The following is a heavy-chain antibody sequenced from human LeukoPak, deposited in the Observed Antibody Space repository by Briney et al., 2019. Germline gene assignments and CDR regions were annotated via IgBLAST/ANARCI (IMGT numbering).Heavy chain of an antibody. CDR1: GFTFDDYA. Sequence: GGSLRLSCAASGFTFDDYAMHWVRQAPGKGLEWVSGISWNSGSIGYADSVKGRFTISRDNAKNSLYLQMNSLRAEDTALYYCAKDYGSGSPFDYWGQGTLVTVSS. D-gene: IGHD3-10*01. CDR2: ISWNSGSI. CDR3: AKDYGSGSPFDY. V-gene: IGHV3-9*01. J-gene: IGHJ4*02.